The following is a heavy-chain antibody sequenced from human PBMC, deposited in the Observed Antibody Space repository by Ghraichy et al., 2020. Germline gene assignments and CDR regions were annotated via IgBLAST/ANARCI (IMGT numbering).Heavy chain of an antibody. Sequence: SQTLSLTCSVSGDSIKSGGFYWSWIRQRPGRGLEWIGYIEYTGRTFYNPALMSRLTMSVDTSKNQFSLSLNSLTAADTASYYCAGTALYDRRGYYPRFDSWGQGTLVTVSS. CDR2: IEYTGRT. CDR3: AGTALYDRRGYYPRFDS. D-gene: IGHD3-22*01. J-gene: IGHJ4*02. V-gene: IGHV4-31*03. CDR1: GDSIKSGGFY.